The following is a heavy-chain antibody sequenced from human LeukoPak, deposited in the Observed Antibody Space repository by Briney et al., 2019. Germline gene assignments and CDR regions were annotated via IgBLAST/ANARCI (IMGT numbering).Heavy chain of an antibody. CDR3: TRGVLAGRSNYYGMDV. CDR2: ISYDGSNE. CDR1: GFTFSSYA. D-gene: IGHD6-19*01. V-gene: IGHV3-30-3*01. Sequence: PGGSLRLSCAASGFTFSSYAMHWVRQAPGKGLEWVAVISYDGSNEYYADSVRGRFTISRDNSKNTLYLQMNSLRAEDTAVYYCTRGVLAGRSNYYGMDVWGQGTTVTVSS. J-gene: IGHJ6*02.